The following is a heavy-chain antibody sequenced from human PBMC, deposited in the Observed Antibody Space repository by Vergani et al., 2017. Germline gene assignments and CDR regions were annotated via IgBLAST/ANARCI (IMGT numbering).Heavy chain of an antibody. CDR2: ISGSGGST. V-gene: IGHV3-23*01. Sequence: EVQLLESGGGLVQPGGSLRLSCAASGFTFSSYAMSWVRQAPGKGLEWVSAISGSGGSTYYADSVKGRFTISRDNSKNTLYLQMNSLRAEDTAVYYCARINYYDSSGYSLTRWRNWFDPWGHGTLVTVSS. D-gene: IGHD3-22*01. CDR3: ARINYYDSSGYSLTRWRNWFDP. J-gene: IGHJ5*02. CDR1: GFTFSSYA.